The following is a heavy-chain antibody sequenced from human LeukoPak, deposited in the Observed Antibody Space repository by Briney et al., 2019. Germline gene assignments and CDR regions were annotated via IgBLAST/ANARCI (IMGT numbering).Heavy chain of an antibody. CDR3: ARHVGISF. V-gene: IGHV1-2*02. J-gene: IGHJ4*02. D-gene: IGHD7-27*01. CDR2: SNPNRGDT. Sequence: ASVKVSCKASGYTFTDYYIHWVRQAPGQGLEWMGWSNPNRGDTNYAQKFQGRVTMTRDTSISTAYMELSNLRDDDTAIYYCARHVGISFWGQGTLVTVSS. CDR1: GYTFTDYY.